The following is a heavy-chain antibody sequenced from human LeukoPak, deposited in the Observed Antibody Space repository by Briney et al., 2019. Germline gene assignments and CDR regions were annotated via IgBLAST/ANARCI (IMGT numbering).Heavy chain of an antibody. J-gene: IGHJ6*02. Sequence: SVKVSCKASGGTFSSYAISWVRQAPGQGLEWMGGIIPIFGTANYAQKFQGRVTMTRNTSISTAYMELSSLRSEDTAVYYCARVVFGSGSYYWVGYYYYGMDVWGQGTTVTVSS. CDR1: GGTFSSYA. CDR2: IIPIFGTA. D-gene: IGHD3-10*01. V-gene: IGHV1-69*05. CDR3: ARVVFGSGSYYWVGYYYYGMDV.